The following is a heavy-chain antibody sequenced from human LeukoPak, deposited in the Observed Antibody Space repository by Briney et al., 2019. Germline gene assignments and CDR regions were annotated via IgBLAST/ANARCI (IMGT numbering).Heavy chain of an antibody. Sequence: SVKVSCKASGGTFSSYATSWVRQAPGQGLEWMGGIIPIFGTANYAQKFQGRVTMTRDTSTSTVYMELSSLRSEDTAVYYCARDFSDGGRGFDYWGQGTLVTVSS. CDR3: ARDFSDGGRGFDY. D-gene: IGHD3-10*01. CDR1: GGTFSSYA. V-gene: IGHV1-69*05. CDR2: IIPIFGTA. J-gene: IGHJ4*02.